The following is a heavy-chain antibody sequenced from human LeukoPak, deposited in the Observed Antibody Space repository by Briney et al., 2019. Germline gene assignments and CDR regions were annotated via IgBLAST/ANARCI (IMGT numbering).Heavy chain of an antibody. J-gene: IGHJ4*02. D-gene: IGHD1-26*01. CDR3: ARVPVGSYSFDY. Sequence: GGSLRLSCAASGFTFSSYWIHWVRQAPGKGLVWVSRINTDGSSTSFADSVKGRFTISRDNAKNTLYLHMNSLRAEDTAVYYCARVPVGSYSFDYWGQGTLVTVSS. V-gene: IGHV3-74*01. CDR2: INTDGSST. CDR1: GFTFSSYW.